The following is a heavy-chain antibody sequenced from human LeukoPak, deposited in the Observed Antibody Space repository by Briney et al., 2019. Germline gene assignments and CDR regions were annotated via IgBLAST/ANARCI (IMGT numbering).Heavy chain of an antibody. J-gene: IGHJ4*02. V-gene: IGHV4-39*07. D-gene: IGHD3-3*01. CDR3: AFWSGYYSGSGEYN. CDR1: GGSIRGSSYY. Sequence: KASETLSLTCTVSGGSIRGSSYYLGWIRQPPGKGLEWIGGFYYSGTTYYNPSLESRVTISVDTSKNQFSLKLSSVTAADTAVYYCAFWSGYYSGSGEYNWGQGTLVTVSS. CDR2: FYYSGTT.